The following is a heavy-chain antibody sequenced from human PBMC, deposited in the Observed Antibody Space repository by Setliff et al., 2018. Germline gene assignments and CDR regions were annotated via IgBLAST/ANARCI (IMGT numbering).Heavy chain of an antibody. J-gene: IGHJ4*02. D-gene: IGHD2-15*01. CDR3: ARAVGYCSGGSCYKGDDY. CDR1: GYTFTSYG. CDR2: ISAYNGNT. Sequence: ASVKVSCKASGYTFTSYGISWVRQAPGQGLEWMRWISAYNGNTNYAQKLQGRVTMTTDTSTNTAYMEVRSLGSDDTAMYYCARAVGYCSGGSCYKGDDYWGQGTLVTVSS. V-gene: IGHV1-18*01.